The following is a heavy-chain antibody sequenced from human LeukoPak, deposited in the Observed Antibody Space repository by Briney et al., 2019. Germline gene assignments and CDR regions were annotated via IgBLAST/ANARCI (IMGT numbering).Heavy chain of an antibody. V-gene: IGHV5-51*01. CDR1: GYSFTSYW. Sequence: GESLKISCKGSGYSFTSYWIGWVRQMPGKGLEWMGIIYPGDSDTRYSPSFQGQVTISADKSISTAYLQWSSLKASDTAIYCARRAMPAAGMAWFDPWGQGTLVTVSS. J-gene: IGHJ5*02. D-gene: IGHD6-13*01. CDR3: ARRAMPAAGMAWFDP. CDR2: IYPGDSDT.